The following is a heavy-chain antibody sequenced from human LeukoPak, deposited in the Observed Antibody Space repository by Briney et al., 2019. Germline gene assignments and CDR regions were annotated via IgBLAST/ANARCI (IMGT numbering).Heavy chain of an antibody. J-gene: IGHJ4*02. V-gene: IGHV3-49*03. CDR3: TRDIGSQTYYYDSSGYYYDY. CDR1: GFTFGDYA. Sequence: PGGSLRLSCTASGFTFGDYAMSWFRQAPGKGLEWVGFIRSKAYGGTTECAASVKGRSTISRDDSKSIAYLQMNSLKTEDTAVYYCTRDIGSQTYYYDSSGYYYDYWGQGTLVTVSS. CDR2: IRSKAYGGTT. D-gene: IGHD3-22*01.